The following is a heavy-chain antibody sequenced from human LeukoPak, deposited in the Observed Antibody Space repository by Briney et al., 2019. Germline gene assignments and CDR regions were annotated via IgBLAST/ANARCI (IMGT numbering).Heavy chain of an antibody. Sequence: GGSLRLSCAASGFTFSDYYMSWIRQAPGKGLEWVSYISSSGSTIYYADSVKGRFTISRDNAKNSLYLQMNSLRAEDTAVYYCARLSSGIAALTNKYYYYMDVWGKGTTVTISS. CDR3: ARLSSGIAALTNKYYYYMDV. CDR2: ISSSGSTI. V-gene: IGHV3-11*01. CDR1: GFTFSDYY. D-gene: IGHD6-13*01. J-gene: IGHJ6*03.